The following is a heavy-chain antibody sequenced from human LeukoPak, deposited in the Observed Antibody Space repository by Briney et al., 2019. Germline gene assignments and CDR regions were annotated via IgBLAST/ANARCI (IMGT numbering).Heavy chain of an antibody. CDR1: GYTFTSYG. CDR3: ARVAARRGMDV. Sequence: ASVKVSCKASGYTFTSYGISWVRQAPGQGLEWMGWINPNSGGTNYAQKFQGRVTMTRDTSISTAYMEPSRLRSDDTAVYYGARVAARRGMDVWGKGTTVTVSS. CDR2: INPNSGGT. V-gene: IGHV1-2*02. J-gene: IGHJ6*03. D-gene: IGHD6-6*01.